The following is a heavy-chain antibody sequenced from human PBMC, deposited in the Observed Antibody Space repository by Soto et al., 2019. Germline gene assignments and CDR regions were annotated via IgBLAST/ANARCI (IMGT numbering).Heavy chain of an antibody. CDR2: INPNSGGT. Sequence: ASVKVSCKASGYTFTGYYMHWVRQAPGQGLEWMGWINPNSGGTNYAQKFQGWVTMTRDTSISTAYMELSRLRSDDTAVYYCARDRYSSGWYPHYYYYYYMDVWGKGTTVTVSS. CDR1: GYTFTGYY. CDR3: ARDRYSSGWYPHYYYYYYMDV. V-gene: IGHV1-2*04. J-gene: IGHJ6*03. D-gene: IGHD6-19*01.